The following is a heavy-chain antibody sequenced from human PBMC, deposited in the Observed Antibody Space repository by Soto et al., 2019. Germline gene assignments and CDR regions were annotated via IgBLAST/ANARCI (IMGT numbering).Heavy chain of an antibody. Sequence: QVQLVQSGAEVKKPGASVKVSCKASGYIFTNYYIHWVRQAPGQGLEWMAIINPLPTSGSTNYAQKFQGRVTVTRDTSTSTVYLELSSWRSDDTAVYYCARDLAAAAYWGQGTLVTVSS. J-gene: IGHJ4*02. V-gene: IGHV1-46*01. CDR1: GYIFTNYY. D-gene: IGHD6-13*01. CDR3: ARDLAAAAY. CDR2: INPLPTSGST.